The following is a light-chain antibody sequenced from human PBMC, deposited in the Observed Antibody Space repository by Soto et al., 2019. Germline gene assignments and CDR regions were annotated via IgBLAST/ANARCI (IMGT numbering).Light chain of an antibody. CDR1: SSDGGGYNY. Sequence: QSVLTQPASVSGSPGQSITISCTGTSSDGGGYNYVSWYQQHPGKAPKLMFYEVSNRPSGVSNRFSGSKSGNTASLTISGLQAEDEADYYCSSYTSSSTPYVFGTGTKVTVL. CDR2: EVS. CDR3: SSYTSSSTPYV. V-gene: IGLV2-14*01. J-gene: IGLJ1*01.